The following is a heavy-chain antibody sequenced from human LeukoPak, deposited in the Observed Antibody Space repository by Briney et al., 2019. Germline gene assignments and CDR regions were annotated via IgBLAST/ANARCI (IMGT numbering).Heavy chain of an antibody. V-gene: IGHV5-51*01. CDR1: GYNFSNCL. D-gene: IGHD4-23*01. J-gene: IGHJ4*02. CDR3: ARHGGGGSGGNSGFDY. CDR2: IYPGDSDT. Sequence: GESLKISCEGSGYNFSNCLIGWVRQMPGKGLEWMGIIYPGDSDTRYGPSFQGQVTISADRSISTAYLQWSSLKASDTAMYYCARHGGGGSGGNSGFDYWGQGTLVTVSS.